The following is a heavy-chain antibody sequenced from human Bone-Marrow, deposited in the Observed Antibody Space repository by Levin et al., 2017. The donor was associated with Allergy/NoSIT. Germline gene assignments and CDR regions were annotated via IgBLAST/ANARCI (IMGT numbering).Heavy chain of an antibody. V-gene: IGHV7-4-1*02. CDR1: GYSFTNYA. CDR3: AREGVSDTSDKTTVMDQ. Sequence: ASVKVSCKTSGYSFTNYAMNWVRQAPGKGLGWMGWINTNTGNPTYAQGLTGHFVFSLDTSVSTAYLQISDLKTEDTAVYYCAREGVSDTSDKTTVMDQWGQGTLVTVSS. CDR2: INTNTGNP. J-gene: IGHJ4*02. D-gene: IGHD3-10*01.